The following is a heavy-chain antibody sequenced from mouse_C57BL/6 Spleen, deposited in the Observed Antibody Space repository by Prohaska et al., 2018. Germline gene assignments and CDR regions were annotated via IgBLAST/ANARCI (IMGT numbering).Heavy chain of an antibody. V-gene: IGHV1-18*01. D-gene: IGHD2-3*01. J-gene: IGHJ4*01. CDR2: INPNNGGT. CDR3: ARGGAIYDGYLYAMDY. Sequence: HGKSLEWIGDINPNNGGTIYNQKFKGKATLTVDKSSSTAYMELRSLTSEDTAVYYCARGGAIYDGYLYAMDYWGQGTSVTVSS.